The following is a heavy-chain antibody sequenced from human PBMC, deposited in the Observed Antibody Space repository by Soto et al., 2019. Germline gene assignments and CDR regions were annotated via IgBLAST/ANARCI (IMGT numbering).Heavy chain of an antibody. J-gene: IGHJ5*02. V-gene: IGHV4-30-4*01. D-gene: IGHD5-12*01. CDR1: GGSISSGDYY. CDR2: IYYSGSN. CDR3: VRAPCCDWLAPNCFDP. Sequence: SETLSLTCTVSGGSISSGDYYWSWIRQRAGKGLVGIGYIYYSGSNYYTPSLKSRVTISVDTSKNQFSLKLSSVTAADTAVYYCVRAPCCDWLAPNCFDPWRERTLVTVSS.